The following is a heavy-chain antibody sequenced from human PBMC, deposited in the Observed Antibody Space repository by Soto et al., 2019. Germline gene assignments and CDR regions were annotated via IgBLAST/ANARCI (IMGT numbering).Heavy chain of an antibody. J-gene: IGHJ5*02. CDR2: ISGSSSHI. V-gene: IGHV3-48*02. Sequence: EVQLVGSGGGWAQPGGSLRLSCAASEFTFSTYSMNWVRQAPGKGLEWISYISGSSSHIYYADSVKGRFTISRDNAKNSLYLQMNSLRDEDTAVYYCARGSGTHLASDWFDNWGQGALVTVSS. CDR1: EFTFSTYS. D-gene: IGHD1-26*01. CDR3: ARGSGTHLASDWFDN.